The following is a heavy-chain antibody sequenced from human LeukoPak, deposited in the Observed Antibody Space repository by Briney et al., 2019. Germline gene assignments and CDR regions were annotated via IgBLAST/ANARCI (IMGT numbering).Heavy chain of an antibody. CDR1: GFTFSSYA. D-gene: IGHD2-2*01. V-gene: IGHV3-30*04. CDR2: ISYDGSNK. J-gene: IGHJ6*02. Sequence: PGGSLRLSCAASGFTFSSYAMHWVRQAPGKGPEWVAVISYDGSNKYYADSVKGRFTISRDNSKNTLYLQMNSLRAEDTAVYYCARLEEDIVVVPAAGPKYYYYGMDVWGQETTVTVSS. CDR3: ARLEEDIVVVPAAGPKYYYYGMDV.